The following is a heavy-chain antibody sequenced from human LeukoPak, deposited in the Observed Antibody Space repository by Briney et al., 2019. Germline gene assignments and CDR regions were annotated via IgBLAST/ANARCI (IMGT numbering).Heavy chain of an antibody. J-gene: IGHJ6*03. CDR2: ISGSGGST. V-gene: IGHV3-23*01. CDR3: AKDGYCSGGSCYEEDYYYYYMDV. CDR1: GFTFSSYA. Sequence: GGSLRLSCAASGFTFSSYAMSWVRQAPGKGLEWVSAISGSGGSTYYADSVKGRFTISRDNSKNTLYLQMNSLRAEDTAVYYCAKDGYCSGGSCYEEDYYYYYMDVWGKGTTVTVSS. D-gene: IGHD2-15*01.